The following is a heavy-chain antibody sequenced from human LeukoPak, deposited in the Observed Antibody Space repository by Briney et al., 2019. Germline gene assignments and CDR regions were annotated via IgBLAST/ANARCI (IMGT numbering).Heavy chain of an antibody. CDR3: ARHLGYCSSTTCYGGYYFDY. CDR2: IYAGDSDT. D-gene: IGHD2-2*01. CDR1: GYSFTNYW. V-gene: IGHV5-51*01. J-gene: IGHJ4*02. Sequence: GESLNISCKGSGYSFTNYWIDWVRQMPGKGLEWMGIIYAGDSDTRYSPSFQGQVTISVDKSISTTYLQWSSLKASDTAMYYCARHLGYCSSTTCYGGYYFDYWGQGTLVTVSS.